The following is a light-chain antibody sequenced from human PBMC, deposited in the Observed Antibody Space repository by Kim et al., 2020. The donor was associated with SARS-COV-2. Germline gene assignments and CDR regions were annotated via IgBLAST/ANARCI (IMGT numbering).Light chain of an antibody. CDR2: DNN. CDR1: SSNIGQNY. Sequence: GQKVTLSCSGRSSNIGQNYVSWYQQFPGTAPKLLIYDNNKRHSGIPDRFSGSKSGTSATLGITGLQTGDEADYYCGTWDSSLNGLVFGGGTQLTVL. J-gene: IGLJ2*01. CDR3: GTWDSSLNGLV. V-gene: IGLV1-51*01.